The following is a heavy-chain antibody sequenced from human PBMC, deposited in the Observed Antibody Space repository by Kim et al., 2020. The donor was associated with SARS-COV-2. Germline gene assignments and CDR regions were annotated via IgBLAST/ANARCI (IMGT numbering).Heavy chain of an antibody. Sequence: ADSVKGRFTISRDNSKNSLYLQMNSLRTEDTTLYYCAKDNYDSPGLNWFDPWGQGTLVTVSS. CDR3: AKDNYDSPGLNWFDP. J-gene: IGHJ5*02. V-gene: IGHV3-43*01. D-gene: IGHD3-22*01.